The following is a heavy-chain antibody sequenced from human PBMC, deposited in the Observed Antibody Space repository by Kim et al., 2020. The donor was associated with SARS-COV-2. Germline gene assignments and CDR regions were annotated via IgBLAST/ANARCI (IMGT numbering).Heavy chain of an antibody. J-gene: IGHJ5*02. CDR1: GFTFSSYS. D-gene: IGHD6-19*01. V-gene: IGHV3-21*01. CDR3: ARDPLYSSGGAWFDP. CDR2: ISSSSSYI. Sequence: GGSLRLSCAASGFTFSSYSMNWVRQAPGKGLEWVSSISSSSSYIYYADSVKGRFTISRDNAKNSLYLQMNSLRAEDTAVYYCARDPLYSSGGAWFDPWGQGTLVTVSS.